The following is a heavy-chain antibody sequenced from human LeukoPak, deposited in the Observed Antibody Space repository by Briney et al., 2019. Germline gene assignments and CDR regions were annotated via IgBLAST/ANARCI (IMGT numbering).Heavy chain of an antibody. V-gene: IGHV7-4-1*02. Sequence: ASVKVSCKASGYTLTRYAMNWVRQAPGQGLEWMGWINTNTGNPTYAQGFTGRFVFSLDTSVSTAYLQISSLKPEDTAVYYCARGVGVTTSSEFDYWGQGTLVTVSS. D-gene: IGHD2-21*02. CDR1: GYTLTRYA. J-gene: IGHJ4*02. CDR3: ARGVGVTTSSEFDY. CDR2: INTNTGNP.